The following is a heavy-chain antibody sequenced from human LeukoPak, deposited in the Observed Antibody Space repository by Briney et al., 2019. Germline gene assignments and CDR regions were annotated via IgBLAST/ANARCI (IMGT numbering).Heavy chain of an antibody. V-gene: IGHV1-2*06. J-gene: IGHJ4*02. CDR2: INPNSGGT. CDR1: GYTFTGYY. CDR3: ARDRYYHDSSGLKKYYFDY. Sequence: GASVKVSCKASGYTFTGYYMHWVRQAPGQGLEWMGRINPNSGGTNYAQKFQGRVTMTRDTSISTAYMELSRLRSDDTAVYYCARDRYYHDSSGLKKYYFDYWGQGTLVTVSS. D-gene: IGHD3-22*01.